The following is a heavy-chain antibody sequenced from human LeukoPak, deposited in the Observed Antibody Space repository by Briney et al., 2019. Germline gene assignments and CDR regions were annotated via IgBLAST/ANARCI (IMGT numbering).Heavy chain of an antibody. V-gene: IGHV4-59*01. D-gene: IGHD4/OR15-4a*01. J-gene: IGHJ4*02. CDR1: GGSISSYY. CDR3: ARAESRSYGTKRYYFDY. CDR2: IYYSGST. Sequence: SETLSLTCTVSGGSISSYYWSWIRQPPGKGLEWTGYIYYSGSTNYNPSLKSRVTISVDTSKNQFSLKLSSVTAADTAVYYCARAESRSYGTKRYYFDYWGQGTLVTVSS.